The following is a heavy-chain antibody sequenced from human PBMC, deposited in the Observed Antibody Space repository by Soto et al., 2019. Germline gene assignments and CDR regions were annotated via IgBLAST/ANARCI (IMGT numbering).Heavy chain of an antibody. CDR2: IKQDGSEK. J-gene: IGHJ4*02. V-gene: IGHV3-7*03. CDR3: VTENDYVNY. CDR1: VFTVSSYW. Sequence: GSLRLSGATSVFTVSSYWMSWVRQAPGKGLEWVANIKQDGSEKYYVDSVKGRFTISRDNAKNSLYLQMNSLRAEDTAVYYCVTENDYVNYWGQGTLVTVSS.